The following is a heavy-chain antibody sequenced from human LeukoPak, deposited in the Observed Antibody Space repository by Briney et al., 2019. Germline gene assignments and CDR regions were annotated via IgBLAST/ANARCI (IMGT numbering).Heavy chain of an antibody. Sequence: GASVKVSCKASGYTFTSYGISWVRQAPGQGLEWMGWINTNTGNPTYAQGFTGRFVFSLDTSVSTAYLQISSLKAEDTAVYYCARVPGIAVAGTLARYYYYGMDVWGQGTTVTVSS. CDR1: GYTFTSYG. CDR2: INTNTGNP. J-gene: IGHJ6*02. D-gene: IGHD6-19*01. CDR3: ARVPGIAVAGTLARYYYYGMDV. V-gene: IGHV7-4-1*02.